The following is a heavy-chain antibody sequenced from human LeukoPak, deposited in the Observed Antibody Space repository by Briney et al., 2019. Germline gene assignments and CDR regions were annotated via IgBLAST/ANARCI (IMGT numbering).Heavy chain of an antibody. V-gene: IGHV1-46*01. CDR2: INPSGGST. Sequence: ASVKVSCKASGYTFTSYYMHWVRQAPGQGLEWMGIINPSGGSTSYAQKFQGRVTMTRDMSTSTVYMGLSSLRSEDTAVYYCARDPNYYDSSGSLGAFDIWGQGTMVTVSS. D-gene: IGHD3-22*01. J-gene: IGHJ3*02. CDR3: ARDPNYYDSSGSLGAFDI. CDR1: GYTFTSYY.